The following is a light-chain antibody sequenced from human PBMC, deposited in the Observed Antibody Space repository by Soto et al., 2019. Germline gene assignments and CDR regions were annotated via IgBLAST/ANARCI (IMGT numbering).Light chain of an antibody. CDR1: SGHSSNA. CDR2: LNSDGSH. CDR3: QNWGTGIVV. J-gene: IGLJ2*01. Sequence: QPVLTQSPSASASLGASVKLTCTLSSGHSSNAIAWHQQQPEKGPRYLMKLNSDGSHSKGDGIPDRFSGSSSGAERYLTISSLQSEDEADYYCQNWGTGIVVFGGGTKLTVL. V-gene: IGLV4-69*01.